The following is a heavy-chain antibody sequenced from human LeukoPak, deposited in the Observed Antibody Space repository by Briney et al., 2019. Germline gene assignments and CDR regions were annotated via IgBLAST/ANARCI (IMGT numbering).Heavy chain of an antibody. D-gene: IGHD3-3*01. J-gene: IGHJ4*02. CDR1: GFTFSSYG. CDR3: ARDLKSGYMDS. Sequence: GGSLRLSCAASGFTFSSYGIHWVRQAPGKGLEWVGVIYSDGSNKYFIDSVKGRFTIPRDDSKNTVFLQMNSLRVDDTAVYYCARDLKSGYMDSWGQGTLVTVSS. V-gene: IGHV3-33*01. CDR2: IYSDGSNK.